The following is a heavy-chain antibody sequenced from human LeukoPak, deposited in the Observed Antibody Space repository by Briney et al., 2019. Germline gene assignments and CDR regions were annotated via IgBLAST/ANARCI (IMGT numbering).Heavy chain of an antibody. CDR2: INPNSGGT. CDR1: GYTFTGYY. Sequence: EASVKVSCEASGYTFTGYYMHWVRQAPGQGLEWMGWINPNSGGTNYAQKFQGRVTMTRDTSISTAYMELSRLRSDDTAVYYCATPKAYDFWSGYDGAFDIWGQGTMVTVSS. CDR3: ATPKAYDFWSGYDGAFDI. D-gene: IGHD3-3*01. J-gene: IGHJ3*02. V-gene: IGHV1-2*02.